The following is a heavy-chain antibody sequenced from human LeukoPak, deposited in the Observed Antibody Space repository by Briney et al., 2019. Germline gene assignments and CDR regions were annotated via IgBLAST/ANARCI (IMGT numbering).Heavy chain of an antibody. Sequence: ASVKVSCKASGGTFSSYAISWVRQAPGQGLEWMGRIIPILGIANYAQKFQGRVTITADKSTSTAYMELSSLRSEDTAVYYCARGSGWFGEGFDYWGQGTLVTVSS. CDR3: ARGSGWFGEGFDY. CDR1: GGTFSSYA. V-gene: IGHV1-69*04. CDR2: IIPILGIA. D-gene: IGHD3-10*01. J-gene: IGHJ4*02.